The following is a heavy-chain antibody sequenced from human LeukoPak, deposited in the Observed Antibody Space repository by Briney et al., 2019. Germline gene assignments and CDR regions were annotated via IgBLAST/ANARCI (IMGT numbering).Heavy chain of an antibody. D-gene: IGHD3-22*01. CDR2: LSGSGSST. Sequence: GGSLRLSCAASGFTFSSYAMSWVRPAPGKGLEWVSGLSGSGSSTYYADSVKGRFTISRDNSKNTLSLQMNSLRAEDTAVYYCAKGGSFYDSSGYADYWGQGTLVTVSS. CDR3: AKGGSFYDSSGYADY. J-gene: IGHJ4*02. CDR1: GFTFSSYA. V-gene: IGHV3-23*01.